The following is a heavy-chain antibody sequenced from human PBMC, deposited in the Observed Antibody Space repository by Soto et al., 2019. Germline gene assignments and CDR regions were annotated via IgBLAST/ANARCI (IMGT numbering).Heavy chain of an antibody. D-gene: IGHD6-19*01. CDR2: IYWNDDK. Sequence: QITLKESGPTLVRPTQTLTLTCTFSGFSLSTSGLGVGWIRQPPGKALQWLALIYWNDDKRYSPSLKARLTITTDTSNNQVVLTITNMDPVDTATYYCAHRPSGWYLFDYWGQGTLVTVSS. CDR1: GFSLSTSGLG. J-gene: IGHJ4*02. CDR3: AHRPSGWYLFDY. V-gene: IGHV2-5*01.